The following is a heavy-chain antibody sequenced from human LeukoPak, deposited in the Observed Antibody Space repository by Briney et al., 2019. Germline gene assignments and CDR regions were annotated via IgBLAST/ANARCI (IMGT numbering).Heavy chain of an antibody. Sequence: KTSETLSLTCTVSGGSISSYYWSWIRQPAGKGLEWIGRIYTSGSITYNPSLKSRVSMSVDTSKNQFSLKLSSVTAADTAGDCCARDSGTTGEVKFDPWGQGTLVTVSS. CDR1: GGSISSYY. V-gene: IGHV4-4*07. D-gene: IGHD3-10*01. CDR2: IYTSGSI. CDR3: ARDSGTTGEVKFDP. J-gene: IGHJ5*02.